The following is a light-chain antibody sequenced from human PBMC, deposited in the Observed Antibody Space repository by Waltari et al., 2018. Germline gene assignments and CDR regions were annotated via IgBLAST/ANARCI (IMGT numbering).Light chain of an antibody. Sequence: DIQMTQSPSTLSASVGDRVTITCRASQSISSWLAWYQQKPGKAPKLLIYKASGLESGVPSRFSGGVSGTEFTLTISSLQPDDFATYYCQQYNSYSLTFGGGTKVEIK. V-gene: IGKV1-5*03. CDR1: QSISSW. J-gene: IGKJ4*01. CDR2: KAS. CDR3: QQYNSYSLT.